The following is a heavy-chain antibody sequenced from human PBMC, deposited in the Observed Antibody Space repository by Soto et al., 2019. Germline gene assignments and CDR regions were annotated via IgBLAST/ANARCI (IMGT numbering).Heavy chain of an antibody. Sequence: GGSLRLSCAASGFTFSSYAMNWVRQAPGKGLEWVSALSGSGSSTYYADSVKGRFTISRDNLKNTLYMQMNRVRAEDTAVYYCAKERGAGCCPPYSSWDVWGQGTTVTVSS. J-gene: IGHJ6*02. CDR3: AKERGAGCCPPYSSWDV. D-gene: IGHD5-18*01. V-gene: IGHV3-23*01. CDR1: GFTFSSYA. CDR2: LSGSGSST.